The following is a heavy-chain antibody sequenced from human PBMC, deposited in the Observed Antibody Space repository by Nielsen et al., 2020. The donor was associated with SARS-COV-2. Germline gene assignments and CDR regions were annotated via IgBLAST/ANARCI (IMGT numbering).Heavy chain of an antibody. CDR1: GFTFSSYG. CDR2: IWYDGSNK. J-gene: IGHJ6*03. CDR3: ARDYDFWSGYSYYYYMDV. Sequence: GESLKISCAASGFTFSSYGMHWVRQAPGKGLEWVAVIWYDGSNKYYADSVKGRFTISRDNSKNTLYLQMNSLRAEDTAVYYCARDYDFWSGYSYYYYMDVWGKGTTVTVSS. V-gene: IGHV3-33*01. D-gene: IGHD3-3*01.